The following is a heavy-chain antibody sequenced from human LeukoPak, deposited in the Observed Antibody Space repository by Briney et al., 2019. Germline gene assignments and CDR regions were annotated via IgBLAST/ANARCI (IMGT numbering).Heavy chain of an antibody. CDR3: AKVRSAGMIVGSFDY. Sequence: GGSLRLSCAVSGFTVSSNYMNWVRQAPGKGLEWVSVISNGGATYYADSVKGRFIISTDNFKNTLYLQMNTLRADDTAVYYCAKVRSAGMIVGSFDYWGQGTLVTVSS. J-gene: IGHJ4*02. V-gene: IGHV3-66*01. CDR2: ISNGGAT. D-gene: IGHD3-22*01. CDR1: GFTVSSNY.